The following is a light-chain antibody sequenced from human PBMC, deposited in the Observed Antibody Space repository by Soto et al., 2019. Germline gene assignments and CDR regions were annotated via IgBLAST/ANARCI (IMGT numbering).Light chain of an antibody. CDR1: QSFRSSY. CDR3: QQYGDSVFT. V-gene: IGKV3-20*01. Sequence: EIVLTKSPGTLSLSPGERATLSCRASQSFRSSYLTWYHQKPGQAPRLLIFGASSRATGTPDRISGSGSGTDYTLTINRLEPEDFGVYYCQQYGDSVFTFGPGTTVEIK. CDR2: GAS. J-gene: IGKJ3*01.